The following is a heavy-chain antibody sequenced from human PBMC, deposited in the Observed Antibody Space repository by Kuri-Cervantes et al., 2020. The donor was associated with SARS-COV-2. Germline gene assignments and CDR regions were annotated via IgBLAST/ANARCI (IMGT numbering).Heavy chain of an antibody. D-gene: IGHD6-13*01. V-gene: IGHV5-51*01. CDR2: IYPGDSDT. Sequence: GEDPKIHCKGSGYSFTCYWIGWVRQMPAKGLEWKGIIYPGDSDTRYSPSFQGQVTIPADKSFSTAYLQWSSLKASDTAMYYYARHPPFRGSSSWNWFDPGGQGTLVTVSS. CDR1: GYSFTCYW. J-gene: IGHJ5*02. CDR3: ARHPPFRGSSSWNWFDP.